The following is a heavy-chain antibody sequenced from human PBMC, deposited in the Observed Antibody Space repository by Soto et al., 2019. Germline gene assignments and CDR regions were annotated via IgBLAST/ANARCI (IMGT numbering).Heavy chain of an antibody. CDR3: AKDTMARRAPSYFDY. CDR2: ISYDGSNK. CDR1: GFTFSSYG. J-gene: IGHJ4*02. Sequence: QVQLVESGGGVVQPGRSLRLSCAASGFTFSSYGMHWVRQAPGKGLEWVAVISYDGSNKYYADSVKGRFTISRDNSKNTLYLQMNSLRAEDTAVYYCAKDTMARRAPSYFDYWGQGTLVTVSS. D-gene: IGHD3-10*01. V-gene: IGHV3-30*18.